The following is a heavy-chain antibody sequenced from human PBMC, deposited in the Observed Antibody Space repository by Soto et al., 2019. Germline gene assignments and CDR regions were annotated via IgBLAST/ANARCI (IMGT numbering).Heavy chain of an antibody. Sequence: QITLKESGPTLVKPTQTLTLTCTFSGFTLTTSGVGVGRIRQSPLKALEWLALIYWHDDQWYSPSLKSRLTIPKDTSTHPVVLKMTHMDPVDTATYFCTLSRRITVIGLVSLLDLWGQGTLVTVSS. D-gene: IGHD3-22*01. CDR3: TLSRRITVIGLVSLLDL. J-gene: IGHJ5*02. CDR2: IYWHDDQ. V-gene: IGHV2-5*01. CDR1: GFTLTTSGVG.